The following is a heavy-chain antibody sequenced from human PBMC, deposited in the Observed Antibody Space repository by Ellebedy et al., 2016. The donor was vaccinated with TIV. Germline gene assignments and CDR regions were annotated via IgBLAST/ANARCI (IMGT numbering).Heavy chain of an antibody. V-gene: IGHV3-7*01. Sequence: GGSLRLXCVASGLPFTNSWMTWVRQTPGKGLEWVASINSDGSERRYVDSVKGRFTISRDNAANSVFLQMSSLRAHDTAVYYCARDSGFYCLDFWGQGTLVTVSS. CDR1: GLPFTNSW. J-gene: IGHJ4*02. CDR2: INSDGSER. CDR3: ARDSGFYCLDF. D-gene: IGHD2-15*01.